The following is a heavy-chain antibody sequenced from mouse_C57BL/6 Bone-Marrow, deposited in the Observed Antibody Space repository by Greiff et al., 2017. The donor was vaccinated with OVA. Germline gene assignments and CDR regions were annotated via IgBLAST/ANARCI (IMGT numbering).Heavy chain of an antibody. CDR2: INPNNGGT. J-gene: IGHJ3*01. CDR3: ARAGSSYVWFAY. CDR1: GYTFTDYY. Sequence: VQLQQSGPELVKPGASVKISCKASGYTFTDYYMNWVKQSHGKSLEWIGDINPNNGGTSYNQKFKGKATLTVDKSSSTAYMELRSLTSEDSAVYYCARAGSSYVWFAYWGQGTLVTVSA. V-gene: IGHV1-26*01. D-gene: IGHD1-1*01.